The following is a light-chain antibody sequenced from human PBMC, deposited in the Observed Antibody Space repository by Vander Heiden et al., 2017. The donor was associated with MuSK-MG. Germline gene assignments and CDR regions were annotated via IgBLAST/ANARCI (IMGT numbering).Light chain of an antibody. CDR3: QQGYDLPRT. CDR1: QDISNY. CDR2: DAS. V-gene: IGKV1-33*01. Sequence: DIPMIQSPSSLSASVGDRATVACQVSQDISNYLNWYQQKPGKAPKLLIYDASTLETGVPSRFSGGGSGTDFTVTLSSLQPEDVATYYCQQGYDLPRTFGAGTKVEIK. J-gene: IGKJ4*01.